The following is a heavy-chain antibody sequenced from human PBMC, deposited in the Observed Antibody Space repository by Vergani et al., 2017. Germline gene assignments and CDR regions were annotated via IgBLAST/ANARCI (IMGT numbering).Heavy chain of an antibody. CDR3: AARRVYCSGGSCHRWFDP. V-gene: IGHV1-2*02. D-gene: IGHD2-15*01. J-gene: IGHJ5*02. Sequence: QVQLVQSGAEVQKPGASVKVSCKASGYTFTGYYMHWVRQAPGQGLEWMGWINPNSGGTNYAQKFQGRVTMTRDTSISTAYMELSRLRSDDTAVYYCAARRVYCSGGSCHRWFDPWGQGTLVTVSS. CDR1: GYTFTGYY. CDR2: INPNSGGT.